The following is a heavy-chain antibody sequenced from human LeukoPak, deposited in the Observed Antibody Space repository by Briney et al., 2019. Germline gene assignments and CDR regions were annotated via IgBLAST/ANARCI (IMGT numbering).Heavy chain of an antibody. CDR3: ARDRYYGSGSQKPFDY. J-gene: IGHJ4*02. CDR1: GFTSDDYG. V-gene: IGHV3-20*04. D-gene: IGHD3-10*01. Sequence: GGSLRLSCAASGFTSDDYGMSWVRQAPGKGLEWVSGLNWNGDNTGYADSVKGRFTISRDNAKNSLYLQMNSLRAEDTALYYCARDRYYGSGSQKPFDYWGQGTLVTVSS. CDR2: LNWNGDNT.